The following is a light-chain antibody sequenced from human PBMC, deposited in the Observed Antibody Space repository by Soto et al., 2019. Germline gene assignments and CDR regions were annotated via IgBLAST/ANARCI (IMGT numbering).Light chain of an antibody. Sequence: QSVLTQPPSVSGAPGQRVTISCTGSSSNIGAGYDVHWYQQLPGTAPKRLIYGNSNRPSGVPDRFSGSKSGTSASLTITGLQAEDEADYYCQSYDSSLSALFGGGTQLTVL. CDR1: SSNIGAGYD. V-gene: IGLV1-40*01. CDR3: QSYDSSLSAL. J-gene: IGLJ3*02. CDR2: GNS.